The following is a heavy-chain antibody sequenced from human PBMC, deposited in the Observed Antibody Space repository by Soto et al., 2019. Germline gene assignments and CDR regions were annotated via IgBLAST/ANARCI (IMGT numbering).Heavy chain of an antibody. CDR3: ITDWSEH. J-gene: IGHJ2*01. CDR2: IKSKGNGGTT. CDR1: GFTFNNAW. V-gene: IGHV3-15*01. Sequence: EVQLVESGGGLVKPGEFLRLSCVATGFTFNNAWMSWVRQAPGKGLEWVGRIKSKGNGGTTDYAAPVRGRFTISRDDSKDTLYLQMNSLKTENTAWYYCITDWSEHWGRGTVVTLCS. D-gene: IGHD3-3*01.